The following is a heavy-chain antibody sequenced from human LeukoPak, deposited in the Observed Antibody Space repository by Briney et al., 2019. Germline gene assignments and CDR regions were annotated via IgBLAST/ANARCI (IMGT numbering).Heavy chain of an antibody. CDR2: IYPGDSDT. Sequence: GESLKISCKGSGYTFTSYWIAWVRQMPGKGLEWMGIIYPGDSDTRYSPSFQGQVTISADKSISTVYLQWSSLKASDTAMYYCARRGCNGGSCYGYWGQGTLVTVSS. J-gene: IGHJ4*02. CDR1: GYTFTSYW. CDR3: ARRGCNGGSCYGY. D-gene: IGHD2-15*01. V-gene: IGHV5-51*01.